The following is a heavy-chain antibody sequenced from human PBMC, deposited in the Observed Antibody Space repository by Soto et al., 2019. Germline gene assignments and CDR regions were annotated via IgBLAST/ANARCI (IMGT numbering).Heavy chain of an antibody. J-gene: IGHJ4*02. CDR1: GFTFTSPS. CDR3: AAGDSSGYYGG. V-gene: IGHV1-58*01. CDR2: ITVGTGNT. Sequence: SVKVSCKASGFTFTSPSVQWVRQARGQRLEWIGWITVGTGNTNYAQKFQERVTITRDMSTSTAYMELSNLRSEDTAVYYCAAGDSSGYYGGWGQGTQVTVSS. D-gene: IGHD3-22*01.